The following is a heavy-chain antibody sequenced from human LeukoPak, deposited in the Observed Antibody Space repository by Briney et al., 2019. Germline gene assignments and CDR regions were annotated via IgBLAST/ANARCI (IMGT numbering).Heavy chain of an antibody. CDR2: IIPIFGTA. D-gene: IGHD2-15*01. CDR3: ARVVVAAIGSWFDP. V-gene: IGHV1-69*06. Sequence: ASVKVSCKPSGGTFSSYAISWVRQAPGQGLEWMGGIIPIFGTANYAQKFQGRVTITADKSTSTAYMELSSLRSEDTAVYYCARVVVAAIGSWFDPWGQGTLVTVSS. J-gene: IGHJ5*02. CDR1: GGTFSSYA.